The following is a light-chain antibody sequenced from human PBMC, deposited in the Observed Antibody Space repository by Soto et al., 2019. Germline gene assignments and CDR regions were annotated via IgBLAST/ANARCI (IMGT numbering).Light chain of an antibody. J-gene: IGKJ5*01. V-gene: IGKV3-11*01. CDR2: DAS. CDR1: QSVGGH. CDR3: QQCNNWHPSIT. Sequence: EIVLTQSPATLSLSPGERATLSCRASQSVGGHLAWYQQKPGQAPRLLIYDASDRATGIPARFSGSGSETDFTLTISSLEPDDFAVYYCQQCNNWHPSITFGQGTRLEIK.